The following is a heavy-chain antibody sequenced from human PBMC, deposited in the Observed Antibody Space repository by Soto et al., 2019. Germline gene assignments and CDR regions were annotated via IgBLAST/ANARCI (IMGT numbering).Heavy chain of an antibody. CDR1: GGSISGSNYY. V-gene: IGHV4-39*01. CDR3: AVNPRSGSSSDY. D-gene: IGHD3-3*01. J-gene: IGHJ4*02. CDR2: IYYSGDT. Sequence: QLQLQGRGPGLVMPSETLSLSCTVSGGSISGSNYYWGWIRRPPGMGLEWIGSIYYSGDTYYNPSLKSRVSLSVDTSKNQYSLRLRSVTAADTAVYYCAVNPRSGSSSDYWGQGTLVSVSS.